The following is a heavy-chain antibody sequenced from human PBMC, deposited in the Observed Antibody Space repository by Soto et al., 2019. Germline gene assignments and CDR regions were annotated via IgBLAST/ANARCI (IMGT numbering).Heavy chain of an antibody. CDR3: ARDRFDWGAHYYFDY. D-gene: IGHD7-27*01. CDR1: GFTFSSYA. J-gene: IGHJ4*02. V-gene: IGHV3-30-3*01. CDR2: ISYDGSNK. Sequence: GGSLRLSCAASGFTFSSYAMHWVRQAPGKGLEWVAVISYDGSNKYYADSVKGRFTISRDNSKNTLYLQMNSLRAEDTAVYYCARDRFDWGAHYYFDYWGQGTLVTVSS.